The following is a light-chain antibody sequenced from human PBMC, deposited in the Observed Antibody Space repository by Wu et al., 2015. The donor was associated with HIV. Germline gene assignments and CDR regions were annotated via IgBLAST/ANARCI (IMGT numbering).Light chain of an antibody. CDR1: QDIGNF. J-gene: IGKJ1*01. V-gene: IGKV1-39*01. CDR3: QQSYYTPWT. CDR2: AAS. Sequence: DIQMTHSPPSLSASVGDRVTITCRASQDIGNFLNWYQQKPGKAPKLLIYAASTLHSGAPSRFSGGRSGAHFTLTISSLRLEDFATYFCQQSYYTPWTFGQGTKVELK.